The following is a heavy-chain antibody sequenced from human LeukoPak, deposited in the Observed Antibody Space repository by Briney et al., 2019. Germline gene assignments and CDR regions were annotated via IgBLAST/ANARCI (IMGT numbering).Heavy chain of an antibody. CDR1: GGSISSGGYS. V-gene: IGHV4-30-2*02. Sequence: SSETLSLTCAVSGGSISSGGYSWSWIRQPPGKGLEWIGYIYHSGSTNYNPSLKSRVTISVDTSKNQFSLKLSSVTAADTAVYYCASGSLLRTIFGDRTFDYWGQGVLVTVSS. CDR3: ASGSLLRTIFGDRTFDY. D-gene: IGHD3-3*01. CDR2: IYHSGST. J-gene: IGHJ4*02.